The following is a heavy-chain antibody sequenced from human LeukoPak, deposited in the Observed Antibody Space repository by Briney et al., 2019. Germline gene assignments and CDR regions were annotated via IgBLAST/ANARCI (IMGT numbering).Heavy chain of an antibody. CDR1: GLIFSSYW. CDR2: IKKDGSEM. J-gene: IGHJ3*02. V-gene: IGHV3-7*01. Sequence: GGSLRLSCAASGLIFSSYWMSWVRQAPGKGLEWVANIKKDGSEMYYVDSVKGRFTISRDNAKNSLYLQMDSLRADDTAVYHCARQETSSYNGAFDIWGQGTMVTVSS. D-gene: IGHD1-26*01. CDR3: ARQETSSYNGAFDI.